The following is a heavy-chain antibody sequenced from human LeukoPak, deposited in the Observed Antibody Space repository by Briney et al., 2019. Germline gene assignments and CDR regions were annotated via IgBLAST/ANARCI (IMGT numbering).Heavy chain of an antibody. CDR2: IIPIFGTA. J-gene: IGHJ5*02. V-gene: IGHV1-69*05. CDR3: ARDRVVGLAPFDP. D-gene: IGHD2-15*01. CDR1: GGTFSSYA. Sequence: SVKVSCKASGGTFSSYAISWVRQAPGQGLEWMGGIIPIFGTANYAQKFQGRVTITMDTSASTAYMELSSLRSEDTAVYYCARDRVVGLAPFDPWGQGTLVTVSS.